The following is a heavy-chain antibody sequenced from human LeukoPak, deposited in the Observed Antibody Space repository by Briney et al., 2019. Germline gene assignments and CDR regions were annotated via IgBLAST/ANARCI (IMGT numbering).Heavy chain of an antibody. CDR3: VGDQVDDTGYLR. Sequence: PGGSLRLSCSASGFIFSTYTMYWVRQAPGKGLEYVSAINGGGRTTYYIDSVKGRFTISRDNSKNTLYLQMSSLRADDTAVYYCVGDQVDDTGYLRWGQGTRVTVSA. J-gene: IGHJ4*02. V-gene: IGHV3-64D*06. D-gene: IGHD5-12*01. CDR2: INGGGRTT. CDR1: GFIFSTYT.